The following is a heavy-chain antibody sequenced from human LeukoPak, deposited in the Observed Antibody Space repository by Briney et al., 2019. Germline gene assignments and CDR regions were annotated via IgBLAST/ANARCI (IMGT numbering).Heavy chain of an antibody. CDR2: INPNSGGT. V-gene: IGHV1-2*02. Sequence: ASVKVSCKASGYTFTGYYMHWVRQAPGQGLEWMGWINPNSGGTNYAQKFQGRVTMTRDTSISTAYMELSRLRSDDTAVYYCARERYWWGGYLADNYYYGMDVWGQGTTVTVSS. CDR1: GYTFTGYY. D-gene: IGHD3-3*01. CDR3: ARERYWWGGYLADNYYYGMDV. J-gene: IGHJ6*02.